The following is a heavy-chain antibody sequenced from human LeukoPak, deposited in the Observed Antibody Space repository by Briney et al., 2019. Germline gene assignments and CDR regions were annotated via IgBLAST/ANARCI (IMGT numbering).Heavy chain of an antibody. V-gene: IGHV3-11*01. Sequence: AGGSLRLSCAASGFTFSDYYMSWIRQAPGKGLEWVSYIDISGSTKYYADPVKGRFTISRDNAKNSLYLQMNSLRAEDTAVYYCARMSRDYGDYSMDVWTKGTTVTISS. CDR3: ARMSRDYGDYSMDV. CDR2: IDISGSTK. J-gene: IGHJ6*03. D-gene: IGHD4-17*01. CDR1: GFTFSDYY.